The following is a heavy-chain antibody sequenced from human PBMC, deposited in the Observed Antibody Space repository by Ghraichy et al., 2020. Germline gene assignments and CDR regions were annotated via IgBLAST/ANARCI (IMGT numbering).Heavy chain of an antibody. D-gene: IGHD6-6*01. CDR3: ARHDWGSSSHFDP. V-gene: IGHV4-39*01. Sequence: SETLSLTCTVSGGSISSSSYYWGGIRQPPGRGLEWIGSIFYTETTYYNPSLKSRVTISVDTSKNQFSLKLNSVTASDMAVYYCARHDWGSSSHFDPWGQGTLVSVSS. CDR1: GGSISSSSYY. J-gene: IGHJ5*02. CDR2: IFYTETT.